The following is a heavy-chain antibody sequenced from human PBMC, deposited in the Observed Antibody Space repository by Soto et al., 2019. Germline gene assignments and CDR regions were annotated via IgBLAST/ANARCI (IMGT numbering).Heavy chain of an antibody. CDR3: AKDHRPYCTNGVCYSSDY. J-gene: IGHJ4*02. CDR2: ISGSGGST. CDR1: GFTFSSYA. D-gene: IGHD2-8*01. Sequence: EVQLLESGGGLVQPGGSLRLSCAASGFTFSSYAMSWVRQAPGKGLEWVSAISGSGGSTYYADSVKGRFTISRDNSKNTLYLQMNSLRAEDTAVYYCAKDHRPYCTNGVCYSSDYWGQGTLVTVSS. V-gene: IGHV3-23*01.